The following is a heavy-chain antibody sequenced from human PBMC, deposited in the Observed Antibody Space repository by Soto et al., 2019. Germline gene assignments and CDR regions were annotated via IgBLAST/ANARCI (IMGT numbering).Heavy chain of an antibody. J-gene: IGHJ6*02. Sequence: QMQLVQSGPEVKKPGTSVKVSCKASGFTFTSSAMQWVRQARGQRLEWIGWIVVGSGNTNYAQKFQERVTSTRDLSTSTAYMELSSLRSEDTAVYYCAADHSSGGIAAAGDYGMDVWGQGTTVTVSS. CDR2: IVVGSGNT. V-gene: IGHV1-58*02. D-gene: IGHD6-13*01. CDR1: GFTFTSSA. CDR3: AADHSSGGIAAAGDYGMDV.